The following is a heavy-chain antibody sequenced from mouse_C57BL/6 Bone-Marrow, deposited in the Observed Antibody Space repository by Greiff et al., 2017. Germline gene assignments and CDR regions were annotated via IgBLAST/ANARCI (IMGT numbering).Heavy chain of an antibody. Sequence: EVQRVESGGDLVKPGGSLKLSCAASGFTFSSYGMSWVRQTPDKRLEWVATISSGGSYTYYPESVKGRFTISRDNATNTLYLQMSSLNAEDTAMYYFAGPNWAFAYWGQGTLVTVSA. CDR2: ISSGGSYT. D-gene: IGHD4-1*01. V-gene: IGHV5-6*01. CDR1: GFTFSSYG. J-gene: IGHJ3*01. CDR3: AGPNWAFAY.